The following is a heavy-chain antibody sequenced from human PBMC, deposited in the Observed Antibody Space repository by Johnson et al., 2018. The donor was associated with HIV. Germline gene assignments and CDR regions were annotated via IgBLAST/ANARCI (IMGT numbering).Heavy chain of an antibody. V-gene: IGHV3-30*03. Sequence: QVQLVESGGALVQPGGSLRLSCAASGITFSNYGMSWVRQAPGKGLEWVAVISFDGNLKNYADSVKGRFTISRDNSKNTLYLQMTSLRQDDTAVYSCSCTDHCGAGSESKGTFDAWGQGTMVTVSS. D-gene: IGHD3-10*01. J-gene: IGHJ3*01. CDR2: ISFDGNLK. CDR3: SCTDHCGAGSESKGTFDA. CDR1: GITFSNYG.